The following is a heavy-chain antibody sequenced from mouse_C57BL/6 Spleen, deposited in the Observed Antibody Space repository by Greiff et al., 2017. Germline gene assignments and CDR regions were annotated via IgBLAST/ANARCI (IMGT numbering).Heavy chain of an antibody. J-gene: IGHJ2*01. Sequence: QVQLQQSGAELVRPGASVKMSCKASGYTFTSYNMHWVKQTPRQGLEWIGAIYPGNGDTSYNQKFKGKATLTVDKSSSTAYMQLSSLTSEDSAVYFCARKRGLNWVGGIFDYWGQGTTLTVSS. CDR1: GYTFTSYN. D-gene: IGHD4-1*01. CDR2: IYPGNGDT. V-gene: IGHV1-12*01. CDR3: ARKRGLNWVGGIFDY.